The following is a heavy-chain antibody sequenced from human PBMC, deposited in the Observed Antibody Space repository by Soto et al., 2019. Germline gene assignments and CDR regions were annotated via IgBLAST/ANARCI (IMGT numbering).Heavy chain of an antibody. D-gene: IGHD3-16*01. V-gene: IGHV1-3*01. CDR3: ASDEYYDYIWGSSYFDY. Sequence: GASVKVSCKASGYTFTSYAMHWVRQAPGQRLEWMGWINAGNGNTKYSQKFQGRVTITRDTSASTAYMELSSLRSEDTAVYYCASDEYYDYIWGSSYFDYWGQGTLVTVSS. CDR1: GYTFTSYA. J-gene: IGHJ4*02. CDR2: INAGNGNT.